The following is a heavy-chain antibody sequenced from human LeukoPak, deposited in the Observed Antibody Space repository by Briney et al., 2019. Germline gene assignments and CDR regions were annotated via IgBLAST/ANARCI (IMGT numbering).Heavy chain of an antibody. V-gene: IGHV1-18*01. Sequence: ASVKVSCNASGYTFTSYGISWVRQAPGQGLEWMGWISAYNGNTNYAQKLQGRVTMTTDISTSTAYMDVRSLRSDDTAVYCCARASNYYDSSGYYPDFWGQGTLVTVSS. J-gene: IGHJ4*02. CDR2: ISAYNGNT. D-gene: IGHD3-22*01. CDR3: ARASNYYDSSGYYPDF. CDR1: GYTFTSYG.